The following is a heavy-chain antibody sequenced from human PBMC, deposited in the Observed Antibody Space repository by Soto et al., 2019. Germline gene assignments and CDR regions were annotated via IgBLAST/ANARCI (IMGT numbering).Heavy chain of an antibody. V-gene: IGHV4-39*01. D-gene: IGHD3-9*01. CDR3: ARLEGLATISYYFDF. CDR1: DDSINSDKYY. J-gene: IGHJ4*02. CDR2: VYYRGNA. Sequence: SETLSLTCSVSDDSINSDKYYWGRIRQPPGKGLEWIGSVYYRGNAYYNPSLQTRVTISLDKSKSQFSLKLNSVTAADSAVYFCARLEGLATISYYFDFWGPGALVTVSS.